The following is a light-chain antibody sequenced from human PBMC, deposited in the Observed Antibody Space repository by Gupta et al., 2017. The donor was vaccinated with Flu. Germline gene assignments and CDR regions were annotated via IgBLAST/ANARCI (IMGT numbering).Light chain of an antibody. CDR2: AAS. Sequence: PPSLSAAVGNSVTITCRARKSSNNYLNWYQQKPGQAPMLLSYAASTRQSGVPARFSGSGSGTDFTLTISRLEPEDFAGYYCQKKCSPFCPFGQGTKVEIK. CDR3: QKKCSPFCP. CDR1: KSSNNY. J-gene: IGKJ2*02. V-gene: IGKV1-39*01.